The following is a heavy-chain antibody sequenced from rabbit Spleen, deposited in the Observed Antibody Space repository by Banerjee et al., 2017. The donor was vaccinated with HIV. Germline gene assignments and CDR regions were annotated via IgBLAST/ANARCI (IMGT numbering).Heavy chain of an antibody. CDR1: GISFGISDY. CDR2: IDAGSSGFT. D-gene: IGHD8-1*01. J-gene: IGHJ6*01. Sequence: QEQLKESGGGLVQPGGSLKLSCKVSGISFGISDYMCWVRQAPGKGLEWIACIDAGSSGFTYHASWAKGRFTISKTSSTTVTLQMTSLTVADTATYFCARDTGSSFSSYGMDLWGPGTLVTVS. CDR3: ARDTGSSFSSYGMDL. V-gene: IGHV1S45*01.